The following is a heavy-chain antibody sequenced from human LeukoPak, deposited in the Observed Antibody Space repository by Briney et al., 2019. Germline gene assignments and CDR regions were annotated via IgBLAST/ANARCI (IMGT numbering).Heavy chain of an antibody. V-gene: IGHV4-59*01. J-gene: IGHJ4*02. CDR2: IYYSGST. CDR1: GGSISSYY. Sequence: SETLSLTCTVSGGSISSYYWSWLRQPPGKGLEWIGYIYYSGSTNYNPSLKSRVTISVDTSKNQFSLKLSSVTAADTAVYYCARVAKGAFDYWGQGTLVTVSS. CDR3: ARVAKGAFDY.